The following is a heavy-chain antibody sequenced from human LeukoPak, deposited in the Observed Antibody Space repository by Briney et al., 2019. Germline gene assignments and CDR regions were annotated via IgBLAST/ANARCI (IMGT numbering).Heavy chain of an antibody. CDR1: GFTFSSSP. CDR2: INNGPGAT. Sequence: GGSLRLSCAASGFTFSSSPMSWVRQPPGKGLEWVSAINNGPGATFYTDSVKGRFTIPRDDSKSTLYLQMNSLRAEDTAIYYCAKTHYDLLDVWGQGTTVTVSS. J-gene: IGHJ6*02. CDR3: AKTHYDLLDV. D-gene: IGHD3-3*01. V-gene: IGHV3-23*01.